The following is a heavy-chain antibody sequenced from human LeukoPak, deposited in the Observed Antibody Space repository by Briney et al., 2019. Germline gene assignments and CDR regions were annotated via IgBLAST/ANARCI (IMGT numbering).Heavy chain of an antibody. D-gene: IGHD2-15*01. CDR1: GYSFTSYW. CDR2: IYPGDSDT. Sequence: GESLRISCKGSGYSFTSYWIGWVRQMPGKGLEWMGIIYPGDSDTRYSPSFQGQVTISADKSISTAYLQWSSLKASDTAMYYCARHADIVVVAAGNWFDPWGQGTLVTVS. J-gene: IGHJ5*02. CDR3: ARHADIVVVAAGNWFDP. V-gene: IGHV5-51*01.